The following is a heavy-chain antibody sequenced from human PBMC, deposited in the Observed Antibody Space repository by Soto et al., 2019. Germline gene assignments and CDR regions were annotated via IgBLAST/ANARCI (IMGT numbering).Heavy chain of an antibody. V-gene: IGHV3-23*01. CDR2: INSEGSI. J-gene: IGHJ4*02. Sequence: DVQLLESGGGLIQRGGSLSLSCVGSGVTLKNYAMSWVRQAPGKGLEWVSGINSEGSIYYADSVKGRFSISKDNSKNTLFLQMNSLRADDTAVYYCATPRARDYDFWTGFHSWGQGTLVTVSS. CDR3: ATPRARDYDFWTGFHS. D-gene: IGHD3-3*01. CDR1: GVTLKNYA.